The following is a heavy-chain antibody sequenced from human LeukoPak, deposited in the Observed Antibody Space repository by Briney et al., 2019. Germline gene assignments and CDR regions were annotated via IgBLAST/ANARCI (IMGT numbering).Heavy chain of an antibody. CDR2: ISGSGGST. Sequence: GGSLRLSCAASGFTFSSYAMSWVRQAPGKGLEWVSAISGSGGSTYYADSVKGRFTISRDNSKNTLYLQMSSLRAEDTAVYYCAKVAIAAGVFDGMDVWGQGTTVTVSS. CDR3: AKVAIAAGVFDGMDV. V-gene: IGHV3-23*01. J-gene: IGHJ6*02. D-gene: IGHD6-13*01. CDR1: GFTFSSYA.